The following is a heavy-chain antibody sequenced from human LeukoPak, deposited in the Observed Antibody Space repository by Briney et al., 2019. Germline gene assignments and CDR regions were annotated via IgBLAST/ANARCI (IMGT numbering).Heavy chain of an antibody. J-gene: IGHJ4*02. CDR3: AKASHSSGWHYFDY. Sequence: GGSLRLSCAASGFTFSSYAMSWVRQAPGKGLEWASSISGSCGSTYYADSVKGRFNISRDNSKNTLSLHMNSLRAEDTAVYYCAKASHSSGWHYFDYWGQGTLVTVPS. CDR1: GFTFSSYA. D-gene: IGHD6-19*01. CDR2: ISGSCGST. V-gene: IGHV3-23*01.